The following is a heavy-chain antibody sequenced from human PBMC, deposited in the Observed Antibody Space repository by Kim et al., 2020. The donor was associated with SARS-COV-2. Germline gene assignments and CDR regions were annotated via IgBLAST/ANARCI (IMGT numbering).Heavy chain of an antibody. J-gene: IGHJ6*04. Sequence: GGSLRLSCAASGFTFDDYAMHWVRQAPGKGLEWVSGISWNSGSIGYADSVKGRFTISRDNAKNSLYLQMNSLRAEDTALYYCAKDMRSCWSGYIPPYYYYGVDVWGKGTTVPVSS. D-gene: IGHD3-3*01. CDR1: GFTFDDYA. CDR3: AKDMRSCWSGYIPPYYYYGVDV. V-gene: IGHV3-9*01. CDR2: ISWNSGSI.